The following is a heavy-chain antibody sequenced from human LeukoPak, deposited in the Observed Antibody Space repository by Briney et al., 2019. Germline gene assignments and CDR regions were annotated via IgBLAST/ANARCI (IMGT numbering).Heavy chain of an antibody. CDR1: GFTFSSYA. CDR3: AKCSGGSCYSRLDY. CDR2: ISGSGGST. J-gene: IGHJ4*02. D-gene: IGHD2-15*01. V-gene: IGHV3-23*01. Sequence: GGSLRLSCAAFGFTFSSYAMSWVRQAPGKGLEWVSAISGSGGSTYYADSVKGRFTISRDNSKNTLYLQMNSLRAEDTAVYYCAKCSGGSCYSRLDYWGQGTLVTVSS.